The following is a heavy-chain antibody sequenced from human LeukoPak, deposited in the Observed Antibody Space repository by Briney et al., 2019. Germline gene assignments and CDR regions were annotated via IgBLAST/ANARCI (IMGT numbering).Heavy chain of an antibody. CDR2: ISYDGSNK. D-gene: IGHD6-13*01. CDR3: ARDEVGSTSWYDWFDP. V-gene: IGHV3-30-3*01. CDR1: GFTFSSYA. J-gene: IGHJ5*02. Sequence: GGSLRLSCAASGFTFSSYAMHWVRQAPGKGLEWVAVISYDGSNKYYADSVKGRFTISRDNSKNTLYLQMNSLRAEDTAMYYCARDEVGSTSWYDWFDPWGQGTLVTVSS.